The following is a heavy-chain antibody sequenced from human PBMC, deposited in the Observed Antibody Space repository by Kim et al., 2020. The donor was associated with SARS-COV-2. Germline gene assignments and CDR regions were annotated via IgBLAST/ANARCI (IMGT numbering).Heavy chain of an antibody. Sequence: SETLSLTCTVSGGSISSYYWSWIRQPPGKGLEWIGYIYYSGSTNYNPSLKSRVTISVDTSKNQFSLKLSSVTAADTAVYYCARVGQGGYYSGSPHRQDFDYWGQGTLVTVSS. CDR3: ARVGQGGYYSGSPHRQDFDY. CDR1: GGSISSYY. J-gene: IGHJ4*02. D-gene: IGHD1-26*01. CDR2: IYYSGST. V-gene: IGHV4-59*01.